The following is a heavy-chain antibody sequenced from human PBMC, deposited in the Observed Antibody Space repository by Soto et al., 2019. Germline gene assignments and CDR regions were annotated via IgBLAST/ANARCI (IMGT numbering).Heavy chain of an antibody. Sequence: SGPTLVNPTQTLTLTCTYSGFSLSTFGMGVGWIRQPRGKAPEWLALIYWNDDKRYSPSLKNRLTIANDTSKNLVVLTMTNVDPVDTATYYCVNSRDSSPSDYWGRGTLVTVSS. D-gene: IGHD2-21*02. CDR2: IYWNDDK. CDR3: VNSRDSSPSDY. V-gene: IGHV2-5*01. J-gene: IGHJ4*02. CDR1: GFSLSTFGMG.